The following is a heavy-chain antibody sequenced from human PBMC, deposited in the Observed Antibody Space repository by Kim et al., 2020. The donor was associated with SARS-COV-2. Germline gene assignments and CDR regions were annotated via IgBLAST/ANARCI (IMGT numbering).Heavy chain of an antibody. V-gene: IGHV3-7*03. Sequence: GGSLRLSCAASGFTFSSYWMSWVRQAPGKGLEWVANIKQDGSEKYYVDSVKGRFTISRDNAKNSLYLQMNSLRAEDTAVYYCARESIAAAILDAFDIWGQGTMVTVSS. D-gene: IGHD6-13*01. J-gene: IGHJ3*02. CDR1: GFTFSSYW. CDR2: IKQDGSEK. CDR3: ARESIAAAILDAFDI.